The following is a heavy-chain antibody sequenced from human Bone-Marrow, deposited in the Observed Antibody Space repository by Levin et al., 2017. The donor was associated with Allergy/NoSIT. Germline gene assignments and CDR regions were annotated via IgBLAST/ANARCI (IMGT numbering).Heavy chain of an antibody. D-gene: IGHD2-2*01. CDR3: ARAALGYCSSTSCYVGSGYFDY. CDR2: IKQDGSEK. CDR1: GFTFSSYW. J-gene: IGHJ4*02. Sequence: GESLKISCAASGFTFSSYWMSWVRQAPGKGLEWVANIKQDGSEKYYVDSVKGRFTISRDNAKNSLYLQMNSLRAEDTAVYYCARAALGYCSSTSCYVGSGYFDYWGQGTLVTVSS. V-gene: IGHV3-7*04.